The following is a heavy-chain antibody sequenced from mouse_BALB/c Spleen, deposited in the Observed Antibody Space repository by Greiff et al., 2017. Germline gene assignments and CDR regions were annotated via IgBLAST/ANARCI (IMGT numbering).Heavy chain of an antibody. CDR2: FYPGSGSI. CDR3: ARHEEGGPFAY. CDR1: GYTFTEYI. J-gene: IGHJ3*01. D-gene: IGHD1-1*02. V-gene: IGHV1-62-2*01. Sequence: VKVVESGAELVKPGASVKLSCKASGYTFTEYIIHWVKQRSGQGLEWIGWFYPGSGSIKYNEKFKDKATLTADKSSSTVYMELSRLTSEDSAVYFCARHEEGGPFAYWGQGTLVTVSA.